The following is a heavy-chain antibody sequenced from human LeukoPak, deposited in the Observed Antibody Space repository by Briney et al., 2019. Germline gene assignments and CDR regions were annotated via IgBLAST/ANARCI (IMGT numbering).Heavy chain of an antibody. Sequence: GGSLRLSCAASGFTFSDHYMDWVRQAPGKGLEWVGRIRNKANSYTTEYAASVKGRFTISRDDSKNSLYLRMNSLRAEDTAVYYCARESPRIAAWGGYMDVWGKGTTVTVSS. V-gene: IGHV3-72*01. CDR3: ARESPRIAAWGGYMDV. CDR1: GFTFSDHY. J-gene: IGHJ6*03. D-gene: IGHD6-6*01. CDR2: IRNKANSYTT.